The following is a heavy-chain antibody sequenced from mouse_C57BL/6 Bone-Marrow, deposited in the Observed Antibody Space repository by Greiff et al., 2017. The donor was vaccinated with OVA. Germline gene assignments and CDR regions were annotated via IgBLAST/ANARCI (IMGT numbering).Heavy chain of an antibody. Sequence: EVKLVESGGGLVQPGGSLKLSCAASGFTFSDYYMYWVRQTPEKRLEWVAYISNGGGSNYYPDTVKGRFTISRDNAKNTLYLQMSRLKSEDTAMYYCSRPPYTMVTRAGFAYWGQGTLVTVSA. CDR2: ISNGGGSN. J-gene: IGHJ3*01. CDR1: GFTFSDYY. V-gene: IGHV5-12*01. CDR3: SRPPYTMVTRAGFAY. D-gene: IGHD2-2*01.